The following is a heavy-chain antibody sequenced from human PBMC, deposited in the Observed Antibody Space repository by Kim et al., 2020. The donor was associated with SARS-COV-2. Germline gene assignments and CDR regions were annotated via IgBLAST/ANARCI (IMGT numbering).Heavy chain of an antibody. Sequence: GGSLRLSCAASGFTFSSYTMNWVRQAPGKGLEWVSFISSSSSTIYYADSVKGRFTISRDNAKNSLYLQMNSLRDEDTAVYYCARDEVAAIFYYGMDVWGQGTTVTGSS. CDR1: GFTFSSYT. CDR3: ARDEVAAIFYYGMDV. D-gene: IGHD2-15*01. CDR2: ISSSSSTI. V-gene: IGHV3-48*02. J-gene: IGHJ6*02.